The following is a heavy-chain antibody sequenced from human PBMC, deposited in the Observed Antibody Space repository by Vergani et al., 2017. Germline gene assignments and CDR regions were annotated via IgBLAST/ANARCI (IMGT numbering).Heavy chain of an antibody. CDR1: GGSFSGYY. CDR2: INHSGST. CDR3: ARGRGGYSYGTTTS. V-gene: IGHV4-34*01. J-gene: IGHJ4*02. Sequence: QVQLQQWGAGLLKPSETLSLTCAVYGGSFSGYYWSWIRQPPGKGLAWIGEINHSGSTNYNPSLKSRVTISVDTSKNQFSLKLSSVTAADTAVYYCARGRGGYSYGTTTSWGQGTLVTVSS. D-gene: IGHD5-18*01.